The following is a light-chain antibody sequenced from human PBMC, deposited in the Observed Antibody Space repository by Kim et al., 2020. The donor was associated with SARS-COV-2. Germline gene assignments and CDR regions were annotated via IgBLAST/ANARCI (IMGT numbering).Light chain of an antibody. V-gene: IGLV3-19*01. CDR1: SLRNYY. J-gene: IGLJ2*01. CDR2: GKS. Sequence: ALGQTVRITCQGDSLRNYYASWYQQKPGQAPVVVIYGKSNRLSGIPDRFSGSRSGNTASLTITGAQAEDEADYYCNSRDSSTNHLVFGGGTQLTVL. CDR3: NSRDSSTNHLV.